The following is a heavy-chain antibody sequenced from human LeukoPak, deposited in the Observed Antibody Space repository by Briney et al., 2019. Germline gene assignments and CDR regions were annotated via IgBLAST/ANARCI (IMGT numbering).Heavy chain of an antibody. Sequence: PGGSLRLSCAASGFTFSSYWMSWVRQAPGKGLEWVANIKQDGSEKYNVDSVKGRFTISRDNAKNSLYLQMNSLRAEDTAVYYCARPRSYYYDSSGYPDAFDIWGQGTMVTVSS. CDR1: GFTFSSYW. CDR2: IKQDGSEK. D-gene: IGHD3-22*01. J-gene: IGHJ3*02. V-gene: IGHV3-7*03. CDR3: ARPRSYYYDSSGYPDAFDI.